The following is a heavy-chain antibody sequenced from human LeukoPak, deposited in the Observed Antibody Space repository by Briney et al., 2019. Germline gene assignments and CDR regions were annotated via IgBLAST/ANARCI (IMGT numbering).Heavy chain of an antibody. CDR1: GCTFTSYY. V-gene: IGHV1-46*01. CDR2: INPSGGST. CDR3: ARVGIAAAGHFQH. Sequence: ASVKVSCKASGCTFTSYYMHWVRQAPGQGLEWMGIINPSGGSTSYAQKFQGRVTMTRDTSTSTVYMELSSLRSEDTAVYYCARVGIAAAGHFQHWGQGTLVTVSS. D-gene: IGHD6-13*01. J-gene: IGHJ1*01.